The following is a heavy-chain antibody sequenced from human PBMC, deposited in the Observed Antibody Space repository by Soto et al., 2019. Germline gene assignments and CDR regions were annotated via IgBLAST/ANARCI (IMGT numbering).Heavy chain of an antibody. CDR1: GGTFSSYA. D-gene: IGHD4-17*01. CDR2: IIPIFGTA. V-gene: IGHV1-69*13. Sequence: GASVKVSCKASGGTFSSYAISWVRQAPGQGLEWMGGIIPIFGTANYAQKFQGRVTITADESTSTAYMELSSLRTEDTALYYCAKVAEIETTSTPPSYWGQGTLVTVSS. J-gene: IGHJ4*02. CDR3: AKVAEIETTSTPPSY.